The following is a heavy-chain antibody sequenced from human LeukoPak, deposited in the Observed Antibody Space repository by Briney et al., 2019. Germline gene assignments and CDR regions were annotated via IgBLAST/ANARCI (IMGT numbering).Heavy chain of an antibody. CDR3: AKGLIPYQLLYEDAFDI. V-gene: IGHV3-9*01. J-gene: IGHJ3*02. Sequence: PGGSLRLSCAASGFTFDDYAMHWVRQAPGKGLEWVSGISWNSGSTGYADSVKGRFTISRDNAKNSLYLQMNSLRAEDTALYYCAKGLIPYQLLYEDAFDIWGQGTMVTVSS. CDR2: ISWNSGST. D-gene: IGHD2-2*02. CDR1: GFTFDDYA.